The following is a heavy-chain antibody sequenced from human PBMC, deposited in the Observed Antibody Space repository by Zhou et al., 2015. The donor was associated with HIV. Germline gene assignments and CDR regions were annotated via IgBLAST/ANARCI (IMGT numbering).Heavy chain of an antibody. CDR2: ISGGGGNT. D-gene: IGHD3-9*01. Sequence: EVQLLESGGRLGTPGGESLRLSCVASEFTFNTYAMSWVRQAPGKGLEWVSTISGGGGNTFYTDSVKGRFTISRDSSKNTVYLQMNSLRVEDTALYYCAKVLRYYDWVGGPSPFYHGLDVWGQGTTVTVSS. V-gene: IGHV3-23*01. J-gene: IGHJ6*02. CDR1: EFTFNTYA. CDR3: AKVLRYYDWVGGPSPFYHGLDV.